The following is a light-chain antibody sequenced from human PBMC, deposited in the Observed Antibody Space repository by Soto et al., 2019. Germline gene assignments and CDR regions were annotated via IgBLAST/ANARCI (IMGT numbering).Light chain of an antibody. J-gene: IGKJ3*01. CDR3: QQHNSYPLT. CDR2: VAS. Sequence: DIQLTQSPSFLSASVGDRVTITCRASQDTRSYLVWYQQKPGKAPKLLIYVASTLQSGVPSRFSGSGSGTEFTLTISSLQPEDFATYYCQQHNSYPLTFGPGTKVEIK. CDR1: QDTRSY. V-gene: IGKV1-9*01.